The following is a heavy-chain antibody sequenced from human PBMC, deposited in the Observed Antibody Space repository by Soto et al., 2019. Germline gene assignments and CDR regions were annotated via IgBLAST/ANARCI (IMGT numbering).Heavy chain of an antibody. J-gene: IGHJ6*03. CDR3: AGGGSIVVSTRRRMDV. Sequence: SETLSLTCTVSGGSISSGDYYWSWIRQPPGKGLEWIGYIYYSGSTYYNPSLKSRVTISIDTQKNQFSLKLSSVTVADTAVYYCAGGGSIVVSTRRRMDVWGKGTTVTVSS. D-gene: IGHD3-22*01. V-gene: IGHV4-30-4*01. CDR1: GGSISSGDYY. CDR2: IYYSGST.